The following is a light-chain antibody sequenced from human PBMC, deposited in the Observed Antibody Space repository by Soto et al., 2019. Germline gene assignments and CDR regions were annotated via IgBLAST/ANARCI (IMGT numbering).Light chain of an antibody. Sequence: EIVMTQSPDTLAMSPGERATLSCRASQSVGSKLAWYQQKPGQAPRLLIYGASTRATGIPARFSGSGSGTEFTLTITSLQSEEFAVYFCQQYNDWPPMYTFGQGTKLEIK. J-gene: IGKJ2*01. V-gene: IGKV3-15*01. CDR2: GAS. CDR1: QSVGSK. CDR3: QQYNDWPPMYT.